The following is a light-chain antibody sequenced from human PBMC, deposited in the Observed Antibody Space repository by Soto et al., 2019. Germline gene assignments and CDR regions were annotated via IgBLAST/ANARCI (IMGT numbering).Light chain of an antibody. CDR2: GAS. Sequence: EIVMTQSPATLSVSPGDRATLSCRASQSVSSDVAWYQQKPGQAPRLLIYGASTRATGIPARFSGSGSGTEVTLIISSLQSEDFAVYYCQQYNKWPQTFGQGTKVDI. CDR3: QQYNKWPQT. V-gene: IGKV3-15*01. CDR1: QSVSSD. J-gene: IGKJ1*01.